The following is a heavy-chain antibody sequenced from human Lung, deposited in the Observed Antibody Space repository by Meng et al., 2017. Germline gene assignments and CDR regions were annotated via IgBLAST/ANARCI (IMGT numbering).Heavy chain of an antibody. V-gene: IGHV1-18*01. CDR1: DYTFTGYG. Sequence: QVQPGQAGPEVKKHGAEGKVSCKASDYTFTGYGVSWVRQAPGQGLEWMAWLGAHDGDTSHAPKFQGRVTVSADRPTATAYMELRSLRSDDTAVYYCARGTPGRSYSDYWGQGTLVTVSS. D-gene: IGHD3-10*01. CDR2: LGAHDGDT. J-gene: IGHJ4*02. CDR3: ARGTPGRSYSDY.